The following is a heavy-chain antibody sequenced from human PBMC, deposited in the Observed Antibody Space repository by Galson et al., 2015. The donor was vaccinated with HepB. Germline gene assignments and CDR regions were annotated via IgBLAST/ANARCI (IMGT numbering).Heavy chain of an antibody. D-gene: IGHD6-13*01. J-gene: IGHJ4*02. CDR1: GYTFTGYY. CDR2: INPSGGST. CDR3: ASGAAAGGDFDY. V-gene: IGHV1-46*01. Sequence: SVKVSCKASGYTFTGYYMHWVRQAPGQGLEWMGIINPSGGSTSYAQKFQGRVTMTRDTSTSTVYMELSSLRSEDTAVYYCASGAAAGGDFDYWGQGTLVTVSS.